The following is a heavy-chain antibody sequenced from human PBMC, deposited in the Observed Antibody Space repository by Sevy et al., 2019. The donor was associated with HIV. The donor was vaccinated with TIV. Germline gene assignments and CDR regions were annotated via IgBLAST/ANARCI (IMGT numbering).Heavy chain of an antibody. J-gene: IGHJ4*02. V-gene: IGHV3-30*14. D-gene: IGHD2-15*01. CDR3: ARDRGDILRSAFDY. CDR2: ISYDGRNNK. Sequence: GGSLRLSCAASGFILSDYSMHWVRQAPGKGLEWVAVISYDGRNNKYNVDSVKGRFTISRDNSKNTLFLQMNSLRAEDSAIYYCARDRGDILRSAFDYWGQGSLVTVSS. CDR1: GFILSDYS.